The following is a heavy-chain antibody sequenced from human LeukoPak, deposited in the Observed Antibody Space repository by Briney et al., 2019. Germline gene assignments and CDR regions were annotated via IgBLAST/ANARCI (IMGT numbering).Heavy chain of an antibody. CDR2: IDTAGDT. J-gene: IGHJ5*02. Sequence: GGSLRLSCAASGFTFSSSDMHWVRHPTGKGLEWGSAIDTAGDTYYPGSVKGRFTISIDNSKNTLYLQMNSLRAEDTAVYYCAKDHDSSGWYTENWFDPWGQGTLVTVSS. D-gene: IGHD6-19*01. CDR1: GFTFSSSD. V-gene: IGHV3-13*01. CDR3: AKDHDSSGWYTENWFDP.